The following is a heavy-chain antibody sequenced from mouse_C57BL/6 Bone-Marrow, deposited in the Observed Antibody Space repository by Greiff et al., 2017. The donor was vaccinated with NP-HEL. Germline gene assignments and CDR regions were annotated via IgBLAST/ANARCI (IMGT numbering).Heavy chain of an antibody. V-gene: IGHV14-3*01. CDR2: IVPANGNT. CDR1: GFNIKNTY. D-gene: IGHD2-3*01. CDR3: ARMGWLLLYFDY. Sequence: DVKLVESVAELVRPGASVKLSCTASGFNIKNTYMHWVKQRPEQGLEWIGRIVPANGNTNYAPKFQGKATITADTSSNTAYLQLSSLTSEDTDIYYCARMGWLLLYFDYWGQGTTLTVSS. J-gene: IGHJ2*01.